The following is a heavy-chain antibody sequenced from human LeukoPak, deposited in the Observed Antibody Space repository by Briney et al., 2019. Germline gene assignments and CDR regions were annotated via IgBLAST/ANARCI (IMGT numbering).Heavy chain of an antibody. CDR2: INHSGST. Sequence: TETLSLTCAVYGGSFSGYYWSWIRQPPGKGLEWIGEINHSGSTNYNPSLKSRVTISVDTSKNQFSLKLSSVTAADTAVYYCARTPYYYYYGMDVWGQGTTVTVSS. V-gene: IGHV4-34*01. CDR1: GGSFSGYY. CDR3: ARTPYYYYYGMDV. J-gene: IGHJ6*02.